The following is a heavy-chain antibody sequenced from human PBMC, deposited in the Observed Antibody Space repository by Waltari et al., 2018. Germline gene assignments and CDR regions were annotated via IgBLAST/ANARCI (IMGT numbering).Heavy chain of an antibody. V-gene: IGHV4-34*01. J-gene: IGHJ4*02. D-gene: IGHD3-10*01. CDR3: ARGRILWFGELLSFDY. Sequence: QVQLQQWGAGLLKPSETLSLTCAGYGGSFSGYYWSWIRPPPGKGLEWIGEINHSGSTNYNPSLKSRVTISVDTSKNQFSLKLSSVTAADTAVYYCARGRILWFGELLSFDYWGQGTLVTVSS. CDR2: INHSGST. CDR1: GGSFSGYY.